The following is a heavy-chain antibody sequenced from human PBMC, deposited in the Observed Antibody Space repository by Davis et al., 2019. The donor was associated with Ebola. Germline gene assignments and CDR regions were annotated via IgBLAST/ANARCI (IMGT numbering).Heavy chain of an antibody. CDR3: TKDVGATSYYGLDV. CDR2: ISWNSDTR. J-gene: IGHJ6*02. D-gene: IGHD1-26*01. V-gene: IGHV3-9*01. Sequence: PARSLRLSCAPSGFTFDDHAMHWVRQAPGKGLEWASGISWNSDTRGYADSVKGRFTISRDNAKNSLFLQMNSLRAEDTALYYCTKDVGATSYYGLDVWGQGTTVTVSS. CDR1: GFTFDDHA.